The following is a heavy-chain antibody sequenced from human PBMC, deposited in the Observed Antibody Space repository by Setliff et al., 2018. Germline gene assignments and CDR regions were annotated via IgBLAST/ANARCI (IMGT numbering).Heavy chain of an antibody. CDR1: GGSFSGYY. CDR3: ARSFSRREKFLLDY. J-gene: IGHJ4*02. Sequence: SETLSLTCAVYGGSFSGYYWSWIRQPPGKRLEWIGEIIHSGRNNYNQSLKSRVTISMDTSKNQFSLKVSSVTAADPAVYYWARSFSRREKFLLDYWGQGALVTVSS. CDR2: IIHSGRN. V-gene: IGHV4-34*12.